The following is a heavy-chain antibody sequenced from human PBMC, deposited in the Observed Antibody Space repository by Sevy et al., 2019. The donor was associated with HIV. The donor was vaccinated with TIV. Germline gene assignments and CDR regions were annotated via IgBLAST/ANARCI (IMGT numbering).Heavy chain of an antibody. J-gene: IGHJ4*02. CDR1: GFTFSDHY. D-gene: IGHD3-22*01. CDR3: ARGGDFNDRSAKRDFDY. V-gene: IGHV3-11*06. CDR2: ISSSGSFT. Sequence: GGSLRLSCAASGFTFSDHYMSWIRQAPGKGLEWVSYISSSGSFTNNADSVKGRFTISRDNSKNTLYLQMNSLRVEDTAVYFCARGGDFNDRSAKRDFDYWGQGTLVTVSS.